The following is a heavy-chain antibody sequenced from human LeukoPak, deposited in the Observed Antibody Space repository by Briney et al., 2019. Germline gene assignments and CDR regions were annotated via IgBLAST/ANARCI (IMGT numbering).Heavy chain of an antibody. Sequence: GGSLRLSCSVSGFTFSTYAMHWVRQAPGKGLEYVPTISSNGGSTYYADSVKGRFTISRDNSKNMLYLQMSSLSAEDTAVYYCVKGMTTVAYYFDYWGQGTLVTVYS. V-gene: IGHV3-64D*06. CDR1: GFTFSTYA. J-gene: IGHJ4*02. D-gene: IGHD4-11*01. CDR2: ISSNGGST. CDR3: VKGMTTVAYYFDY.